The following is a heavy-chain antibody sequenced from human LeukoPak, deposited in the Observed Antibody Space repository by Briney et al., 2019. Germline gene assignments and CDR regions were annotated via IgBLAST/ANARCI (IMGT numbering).Heavy chain of an antibody. CDR1: GFTFRSFA. V-gene: IGHV3-30*04. CDR3: ARENAPGAPVANIDS. Sequence: GTPLRLSCSVSGFTFRSFAMYWVRQAPGKGLEWVAVVSYDGTTQHHADSVKGRFTISRDNSKNTLYLQMNSLRREDTAVYYCARENAPGAPVANIDSWGQGTLVTVSS. CDR2: VSYDGTTQ. D-gene: IGHD2-2*01. J-gene: IGHJ4*02.